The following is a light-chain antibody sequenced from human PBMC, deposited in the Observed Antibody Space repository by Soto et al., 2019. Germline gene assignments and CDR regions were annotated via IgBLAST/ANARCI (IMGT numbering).Light chain of an antibody. CDR2: DAS. J-gene: IGKJ1*01. CDR3: QQYNGFSS. V-gene: IGKV1-5*01. CDR1: QSISSW. Sequence: DIQMTQSPSTLSASVGDRVTITCRASQSISSWLAWYQQKPGKAPKLLIYDASSSESGVPSRFSGSGSGTEFTLTISSLQPDDFATYYCQQYNGFSSFGQGTKVEIK.